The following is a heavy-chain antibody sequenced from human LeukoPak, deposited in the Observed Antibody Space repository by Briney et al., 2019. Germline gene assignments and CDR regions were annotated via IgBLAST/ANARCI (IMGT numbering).Heavy chain of an antibody. J-gene: IGHJ4*02. V-gene: IGHV4-39*01. CDR2: IYYSGST. Sequence: SETLSLTCTVSGGSISSSSYYWGWIRQPPGKGLEWLGSIYYSGSTYYNPSLKSRVTISVDTSKNQFSLKLSSVTAADTAVYYCASLSTLDYWGQGTLVTVSS. CDR3: ASLSTLDY. CDR1: GGSISSSSYY.